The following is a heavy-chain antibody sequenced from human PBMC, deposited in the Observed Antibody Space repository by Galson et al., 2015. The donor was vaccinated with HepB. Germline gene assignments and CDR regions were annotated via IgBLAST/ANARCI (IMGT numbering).Heavy chain of an antibody. CDR2: ISSSGSYP. J-gene: IGHJ2*01. CDR3: ARGRKLRYFDWLLQDDWYFEL. CDR1: GFSFSNSS. V-gene: IGHV3-21*01. Sequence: SLRLSCAAFGFSFSNSSMNWVRQAPGKGLEWVSSISSSGSYPYYADSVKGRFTISRDNAQNTLYLQMNSLGAEDTAVYYCARGRKLRYFDWLLQDDWYFELWGRGTLVTVSS. D-gene: IGHD3-9*01.